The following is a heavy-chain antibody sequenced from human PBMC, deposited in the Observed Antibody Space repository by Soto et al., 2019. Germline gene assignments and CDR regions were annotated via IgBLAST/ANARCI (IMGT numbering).Heavy chain of an antibody. Sequence: GGSLRLSCAASGFTFSSYSMNWVRQAPGKGLEWVSYISSSSSTIYYADSVKGRFTISRENAKNSLYLQMNSLRAEDTAVYYCARDTAYYDILTGYYPGSGYGYYYYYMDVWGKGTTVTVSS. J-gene: IGHJ6*03. CDR1: GFTFSSYS. CDR2: ISSSSSTI. D-gene: IGHD3-9*01. V-gene: IGHV3-48*01. CDR3: ARDTAYYDILTGYYPGSGYGYYYYYMDV.